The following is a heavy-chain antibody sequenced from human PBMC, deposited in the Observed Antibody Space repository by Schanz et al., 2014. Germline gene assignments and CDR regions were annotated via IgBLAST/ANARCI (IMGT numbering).Heavy chain of an antibody. CDR1: GLIFSTYT. V-gene: IGHV3-48*01. J-gene: IGHJ4*02. CDR2: ISFSGNTI. CDR3: ARDGDFDY. Sequence: EVQLLESGGGLVQPGESLRLSCTTSGLIFSTYTLNWVRQAPGKGLEWISYISFSGNTIYYADSVKGRSTISRDNAKNSVFLQMNRLRAEDTAVYYCARDGDFDYWGQGTLVTVSS.